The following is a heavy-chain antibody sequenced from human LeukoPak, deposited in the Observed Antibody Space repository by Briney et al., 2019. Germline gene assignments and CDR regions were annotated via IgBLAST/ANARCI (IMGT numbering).Heavy chain of an antibody. CDR2: ISGSGGST. Sequence: GGSLRLSCAASGFTFSSYAMSWVRQAPGKVLEWVSAISGSGGSTYYADSVKGRFTISRDNSKNTLYLQMNSLRAEDTAVYYCANGPNYRYCSGGSCYSGYWGQGTLVTVSS. CDR1: GFTFSSYA. V-gene: IGHV3-23*01. CDR3: ANGPNYRYCSGGSCYSGY. D-gene: IGHD2-15*01. J-gene: IGHJ4*02.